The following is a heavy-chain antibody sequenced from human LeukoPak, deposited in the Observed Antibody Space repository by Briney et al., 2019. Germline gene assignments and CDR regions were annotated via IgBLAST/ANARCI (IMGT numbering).Heavy chain of an antibody. CDR1: GFTFSSYS. CDR3: AKSQDILLRYFDWLTKAFDY. CDR2: ISSSSGTI. Sequence: GGSLRLSCAASGFTFSSYSMNWVRQAPGKGLEWVSYISSSSGTIYYADSVKGRFTISRDNSKNTLYLQMNSLRAEDTAVYYCAKSQDILLRYFDWLTKAFDYWGQGTLVTVSS. V-gene: IGHV3-48*01. J-gene: IGHJ4*02. D-gene: IGHD3-9*01.